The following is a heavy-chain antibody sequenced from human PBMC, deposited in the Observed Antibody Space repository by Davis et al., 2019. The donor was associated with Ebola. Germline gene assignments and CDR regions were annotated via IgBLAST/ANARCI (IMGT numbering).Heavy chain of an antibody. D-gene: IGHD4-17*01. CDR3: ARVLEVTNYYYYGMDV. Sequence: GESLKISCAASGFTFSSSAMHWVRQAPGKGLEWVAIISYDGSNKYYADSVKGRFTISRDNSKNTLYLQMNSLRAEDTAVYYCARVLEVTNYYYYGMDVWGQGTTVTVSS. V-gene: IGHV3-30*04. CDR2: ISYDGSNK. J-gene: IGHJ6*02. CDR1: GFTFSSSA.